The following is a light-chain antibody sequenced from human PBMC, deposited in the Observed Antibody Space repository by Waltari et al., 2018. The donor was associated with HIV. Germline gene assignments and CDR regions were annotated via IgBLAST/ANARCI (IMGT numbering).Light chain of an antibody. V-gene: IGKV1-39*01. CDR1: QNIKNY. J-gene: IGKJ3*01. CDR2: TAT. Sequence: DIQMTQSPSSLSASIGDRVTITRRTSQNIKNYLNWYQQKPGKAPKMLIYTATTLQSGVSSRFNGSGSGTDFTLTITGLEPEDFALYFCQQSYSSPTFGPGTTVDVK. CDR3: QQSYSSPT.